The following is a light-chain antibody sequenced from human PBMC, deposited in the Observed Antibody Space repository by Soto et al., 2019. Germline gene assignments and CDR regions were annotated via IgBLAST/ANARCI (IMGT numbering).Light chain of an antibody. CDR3: QQYNKWPLT. Sequence: EIVLTQSPATLCLSPGERGTLSCRASQSVSRNLAWYQQKPGQAPRLLIYGASTRATGIPARFSGSGSGTEFTLTISSLQSEDFAVYYCQQYNKWPLTFGGGTKVDIK. CDR1: QSVSRN. CDR2: GAS. V-gene: IGKV3D-15*01. J-gene: IGKJ4*01.